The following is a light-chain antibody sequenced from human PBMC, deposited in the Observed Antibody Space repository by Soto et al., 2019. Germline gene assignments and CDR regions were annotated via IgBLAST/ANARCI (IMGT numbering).Light chain of an antibody. CDR2: GAS. CDR1: HTIATY. CDR3: QQFYYYPHT. J-gene: IGKJ2*01. V-gene: IGKV1-39*01. Sequence: IQMTQSPSSLSASVGDGVTLTCRASHTIATYLNWYQQKPGQVPEVLIYGASRLHVGVPSRLTGSGYGTDFTLTINNLQPEDCAIYYCQQFYYYPHTFGQGTKLEVK.